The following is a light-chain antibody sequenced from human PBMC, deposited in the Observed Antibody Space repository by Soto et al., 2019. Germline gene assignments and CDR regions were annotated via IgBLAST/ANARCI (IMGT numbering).Light chain of an antibody. CDR3: QQYSGTPLYT. CDR1: QSVLHTSNNRNY. V-gene: IGKV4-1*01. Sequence: DVVMTQSPDSLAVSLGERATINCKSSQSVLHTSNNRNYLSWYQQKPGQPPKLLIYWASTRESGVPDRFSGSGSGTDFTLTISSLQAEDVAVYYCQQYSGTPLYTFGQGTKVDSK. J-gene: IGKJ2*01. CDR2: WAS.